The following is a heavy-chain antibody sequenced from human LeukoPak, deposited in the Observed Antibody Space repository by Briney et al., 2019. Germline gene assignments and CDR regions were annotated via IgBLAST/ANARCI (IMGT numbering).Heavy chain of an antibody. J-gene: IGHJ6*02. CDR3: ARDRVGATSYYYGMDV. CDR1: GYSFTSYD. Sequence: ASVKVSCKASGYSFTSYDINWVRQAPGQGLEWMGWINPNSGGTNYAQKFQGRVTMTRDTSISTAYMELSRLRSDDTAVYYCARDRVGATSYYYGMDVWGQGTTVTVSS. CDR2: INPNSGGT. V-gene: IGHV1-2*02. D-gene: IGHD1-26*01.